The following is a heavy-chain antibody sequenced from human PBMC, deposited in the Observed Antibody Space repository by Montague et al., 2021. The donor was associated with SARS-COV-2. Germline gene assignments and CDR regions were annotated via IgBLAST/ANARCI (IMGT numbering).Heavy chain of an antibody. CDR3: AKDSYYYGLGYGMDV. CDR2: SSGSDGGT. J-gene: IGHJ6*02. Sequence: SLRLSCAAFGFTFSNSAMNWVRQAPGKGLEWVSGSSGSDGGTHYXDSXKGRFTISRDNSKNVLYLQMNSLRAEDTALYYCAKDSYYYGLGYGMDVWGQGTTVTVSS. CDR1: GFTFSNSA. V-gene: IGHV3-23*01. D-gene: IGHD3-10*01.